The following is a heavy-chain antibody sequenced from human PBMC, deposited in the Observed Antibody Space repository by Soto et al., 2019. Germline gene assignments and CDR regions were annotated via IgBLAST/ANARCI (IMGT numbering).Heavy chain of an antibody. V-gene: IGHV1-18*01. J-gene: IGHJ6*02. D-gene: IGHD3-10*01. CDR2: ISAYNGNT. Sequence: QVQLVQSGAEVKKPGASVKVSCKASGYTFTSYGISWVRQAPGQGLEWMGWISAYNGNTNYAQKLQGRVTMTTDTSTSRAYMELRGLRSDDTAVYYCATYYYGSGSQDYYGMDVWGQGTTVTVSS. CDR3: ATYYYGSGSQDYYGMDV. CDR1: GYTFTSYG.